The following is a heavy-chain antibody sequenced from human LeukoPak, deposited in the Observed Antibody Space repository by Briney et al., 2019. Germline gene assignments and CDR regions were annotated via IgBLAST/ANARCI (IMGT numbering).Heavy chain of an antibody. CDR2: IYYSGST. V-gene: IGHV4-59*12. D-gene: IGHD3-3*01. Sequence: SETLSLTCTVSGGSISSYYWSWIRQPPGKGLEWIGYIYYSGSTNYNPSLKSRVTISVDTSKNQFSLKLSSVTAADTAVYYCARDSITIFGVVIESNYYYYMDVWGKGTTVTVSS. J-gene: IGHJ6*03. CDR3: ARDSITIFGVVIESNYYYYMDV. CDR1: GGSISSYY.